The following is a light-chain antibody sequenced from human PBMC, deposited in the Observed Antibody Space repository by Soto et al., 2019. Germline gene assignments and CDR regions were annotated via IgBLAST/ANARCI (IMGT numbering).Light chain of an antibody. Sequence: QSVLTQPASVSGSPGQSITISCTGTSSDIGGYNYVSWYQQHPGKAPKLMIFEVSDRPSGVSNRFSGSKFANTASLTISGLQAEDEADYYCSSYTSSNTLVLGGGTKLTVL. CDR2: EVS. V-gene: IGLV2-14*01. CDR1: SSDIGGYNY. CDR3: SSYTSSNTLV. J-gene: IGLJ3*02.